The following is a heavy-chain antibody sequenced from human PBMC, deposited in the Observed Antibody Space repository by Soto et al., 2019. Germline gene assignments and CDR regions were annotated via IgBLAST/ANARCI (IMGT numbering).Heavy chain of an antibody. CDR3: ARDFDYGSVTPDDY. Sequence: ASVKVSCKASGYTFTGYYMRWVRQAPGQGLEWMGWINPNSGGTNYAQKFQGRVTMTRDTSISTAYMELSRLRSDDTAVYYCARDFDYGSVTPDDYWGQGTLVTVSS. V-gene: IGHV1-2*02. CDR2: INPNSGGT. J-gene: IGHJ4*02. D-gene: IGHD3-10*01. CDR1: GYTFTGYY.